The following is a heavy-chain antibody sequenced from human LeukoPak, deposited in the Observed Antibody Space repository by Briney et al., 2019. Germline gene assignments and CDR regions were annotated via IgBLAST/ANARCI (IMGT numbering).Heavy chain of an antibody. CDR1: GGTFSSYA. J-gene: IGHJ4*02. CDR2: IIPIFGTA. Sequence: SVKVSCKASGGTFSSYAISWVRQAPGQGLEWMGGIIPIFGTANYAQKFQGRVTITTDESTSTAYMELSSLRSEDTAVYYCASQTGDRSGDYFDYWGQGTLVTVSS. D-gene: IGHD7-27*01. CDR3: ASQTGDRSGDYFDY. V-gene: IGHV1-69*05.